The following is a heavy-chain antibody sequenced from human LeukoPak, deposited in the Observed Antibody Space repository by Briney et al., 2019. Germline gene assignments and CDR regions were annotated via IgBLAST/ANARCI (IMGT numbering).Heavy chain of an antibody. Sequence: GASVKVSCKASGGTFRSYAFTWVRQAPGQGLEWMGGIIPVLGIANYAQKFQGRVTITADESTSTAYMELSSLISEDTAVYYCARDRRPIFGVVINPFDYWGQGTLVTVSS. CDR1: GGTFRSYA. D-gene: IGHD3-3*01. J-gene: IGHJ4*02. CDR2: IIPVLGIA. V-gene: IGHV1-69*10. CDR3: ARDRRPIFGVVINPFDY.